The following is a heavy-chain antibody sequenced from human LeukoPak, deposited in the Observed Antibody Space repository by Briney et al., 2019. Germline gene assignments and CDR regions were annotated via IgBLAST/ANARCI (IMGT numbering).Heavy chain of an antibody. J-gene: IGHJ5*02. CDR1: GFTFSNNW. CDR2: IKQDGSDM. V-gene: IGHV3-7*01. CDR3: ASGHSSSPNWLGP. Sequence: GGSLRLSCVASGFTFSNNWMIWVRQAPGKGLEWVAHIKQDGSDMYYLDSVKGRFTVSRDNAKNSLYLQMNSLRVEDTAVYYCASGHSSSPNWLGPWGQGTLVTVSS. D-gene: IGHD2-2*01.